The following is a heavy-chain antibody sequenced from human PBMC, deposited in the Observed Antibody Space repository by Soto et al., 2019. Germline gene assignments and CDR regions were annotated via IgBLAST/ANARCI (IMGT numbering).Heavy chain of an antibody. Sequence: SETLSLTCTVSGGPISSGDYYWSWIRQPPGKGLEWIGYIYYSGGTYYNPSLKSRVTISVDTSKNQFSLKLSSVTAADTAVYYCARAPVTPVGFDPWGQGTLVTVSS. V-gene: IGHV4-30-4*01. CDR3: ARAPVTPVGFDP. CDR2: IYYSGGT. CDR1: GGPISSGDYY. J-gene: IGHJ5*02. D-gene: IGHD4-17*01.